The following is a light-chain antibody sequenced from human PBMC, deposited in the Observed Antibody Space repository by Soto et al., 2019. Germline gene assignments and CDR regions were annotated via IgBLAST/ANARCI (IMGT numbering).Light chain of an antibody. J-gene: IGKJ1*01. CDR1: QYIYTR. CDR3: HQRQSWPRT. CDR2: QTS. V-gene: IGKV3D-15*03. Sequence: DIVMTQSPATLSVSPGERATLSCRASQYIYTRLAWYQHRPGQAPRLLIYQTSLRAAGIPARFSASGSGTDFTLTISDVQPEDFALYYCHQRQSWPRTFGQGTKVDI.